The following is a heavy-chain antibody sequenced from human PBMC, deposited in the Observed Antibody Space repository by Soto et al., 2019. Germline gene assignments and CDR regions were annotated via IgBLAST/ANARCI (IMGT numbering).Heavy chain of an antibody. J-gene: IGHJ5*02. CDR2: IHYNGNT. CDR3: ARPYPNMDWFAP. Sequence: LEPLPLPWSVFWDTIGSHAWSWIRQPPGKGLEWIGNIHYNGNTKYSPSLKSRVTMSVDTSKNHFSLNSLRAEDTAVYYCARPYPNMDWFAPWGQGTLVPVSS. D-gene: IGHD2-21*01. V-gene: IGHV4-59*11. CDR1: WDTIGSHA.